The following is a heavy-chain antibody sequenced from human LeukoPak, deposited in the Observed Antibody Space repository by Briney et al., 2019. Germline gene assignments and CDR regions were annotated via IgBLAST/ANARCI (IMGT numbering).Heavy chain of an antibody. D-gene: IGHD3-22*01. CDR2: ISYDGSNK. CDR1: GFTFSSYG. J-gene: IGHJ4*02. CDR3: AKDYYDSSGYDYYFDY. V-gene: IGHV3-30*18. Sequence: GRSLRLSCAASGFTFSSYGMHWVRQAPGKGLEWVAVISYDGSNKYYADSVKGRFTISRDNSKNTLYLQMNSLRAEDTAVYYCAKDYYDSSGYDYYFDYWGQGTLVTVSS.